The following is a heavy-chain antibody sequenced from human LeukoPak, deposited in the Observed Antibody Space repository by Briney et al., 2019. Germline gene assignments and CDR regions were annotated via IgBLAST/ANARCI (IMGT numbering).Heavy chain of an antibody. J-gene: IGHJ5*02. Sequence: GESLRISCDGSGYXVTSYCSCWVREMPGKGLEWIGIIYPVGSDTRYSPSFQGQVTISADKSISTAYLQWSSLKASDTAMYYCARHNDCSSTSCYAGSNWFDPWGQGTLVTVSS. V-gene: IGHV5-51*01. D-gene: IGHD2-2*01. CDR2: IYPVGSDT. CDR1: GYXVTSYC. CDR3: ARHNDCSSTSCYAGSNWFDP.